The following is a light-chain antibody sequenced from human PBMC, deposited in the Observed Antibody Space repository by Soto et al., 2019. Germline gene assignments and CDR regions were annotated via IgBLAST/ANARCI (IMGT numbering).Light chain of an antibody. J-gene: IGKJ3*01. CDR2: GTS. V-gene: IGKV3-20*01. CDR3: QQYEISHRGFT. CDR1: QSVSSTN. Sequence: EIVLTQSPGTLSLSPGERATLSCRASQSVSSTNLAWYQQKPGQAPRLLIYGTSTRATGIPDRFSGSGSGTDFTLTISRLEPEDFAVYYCQQYEISHRGFTLGPGTKVDXK.